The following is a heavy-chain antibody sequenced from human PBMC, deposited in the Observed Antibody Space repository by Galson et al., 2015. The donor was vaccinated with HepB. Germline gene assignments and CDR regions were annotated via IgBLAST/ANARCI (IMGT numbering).Heavy chain of an antibody. CDR2: IYYSGIT. J-gene: IGHJ5*02. CDR1: SSSYY. V-gene: IGHV4-61*07. D-gene: IGHD3-10*01. CDR3: ARLVYYYSGSGSNLADYFNWFDP. Sequence: SSSYYWNWIRQPPGKGLEWIGYIYYSGITHYNPSFKSRVTISEDTSKNQFSLKMSSVTAADTAVYYCARLVYYYSGSGSNLADYFNWFDPWGQGILVTVSS.